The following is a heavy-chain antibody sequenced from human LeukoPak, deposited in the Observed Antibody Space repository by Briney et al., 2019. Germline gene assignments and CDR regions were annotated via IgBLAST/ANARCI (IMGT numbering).Heavy chain of an antibody. D-gene: IGHD4-17*01. Sequence: GGSLRLSCAASGFTFDDYAMHWVRQAPGKGLEWVSGISWNSGSIGYADSVKGRFTISRDNAKNSLYLQMNSLRAEDTAVHYCARGEDYGTNSFDYWGQGTLVTVSS. V-gene: IGHV3-9*01. J-gene: IGHJ4*02. CDR1: GFTFDDYA. CDR2: ISWNSGSI. CDR3: ARGEDYGTNSFDY.